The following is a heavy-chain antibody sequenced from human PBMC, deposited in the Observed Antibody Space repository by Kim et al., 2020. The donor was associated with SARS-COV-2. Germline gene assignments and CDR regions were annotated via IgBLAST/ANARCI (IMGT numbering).Heavy chain of an antibody. V-gene: IGHV4-34*01. D-gene: IGHD1-7*01. J-gene: IGHJ4*02. CDR1: GGSFSGYY. Sequence: SETLSLTCAVYGGSFSGYYWSWIRQPPGKGLEWIGEINHSGSTNYNPSLKSRVTISVDTSKNQFSLKLSSVTAADTAVYYCARASWNYDFDYWGQGTLVTVSS. CDR2: INHSGST. CDR3: ARASWNYDFDY.